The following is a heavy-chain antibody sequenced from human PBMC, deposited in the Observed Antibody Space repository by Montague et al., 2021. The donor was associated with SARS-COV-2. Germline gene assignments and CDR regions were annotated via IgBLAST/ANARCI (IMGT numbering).Heavy chain of an antibody. V-gene: IGHV3-9*01. CDR3: AKGYFHSGYDRSWDYGMDV. Sequence: SLRLSCAASGFTFEDYAMHWVRQAPGKGLEWVSGISWNSGRLDYADYVKGRFTISRDNATNSLYLQMNSLRAEDTALYYCAKGYFHSGYDRSWDYGMDVWGQGTTVTVSS. J-gene: IGHJ6*02. CDR2: ISWNSGRL. CDR1: GFTFEDYA. D-gene: IGHD5-12*01.